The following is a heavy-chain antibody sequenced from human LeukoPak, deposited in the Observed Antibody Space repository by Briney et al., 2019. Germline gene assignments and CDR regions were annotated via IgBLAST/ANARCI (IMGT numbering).Heavy chain of an antibody. CDR2: IYTSGST. CDR3: ARTFCTGGSCYLDY. J-gene: IGHJ4*02. Sequence: SETLSLTCTVSGGSISSGSYYWSWIRQPAGKGLEWIGRIYTSGSTNYNPSLKSRVTISVDTSKNQFSLKLSSVTAADTAVYYCARTFCTGGSCYLDYWGQGTLVTVSS. V-gene: IGHV4-61*02. CDR1: GGSISSGSYY. D-gene: IGHD2-15*01.